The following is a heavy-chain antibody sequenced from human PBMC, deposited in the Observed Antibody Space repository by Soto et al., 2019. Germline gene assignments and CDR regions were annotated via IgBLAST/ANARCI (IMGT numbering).Heavy chain of an antibody. V-gene: IGHV3-9*01. D-gene: IGHD6-13*01. CDR1: GFTFDDYA. CDR3: VKDESINWYSGHFRH. CDR2: INWNSGSI. Sequence: GGSLRLSCAASGFTFDDYAMHWVRQVPGEGLEWVSGINWNSGSIGYGDSVKGRFAISRDNAKNSLHLQMNSLSAEDTAFYYCVKDESINWYSGHFRHWGQGTLVTVSS. J-gene: IGHJ1*01.